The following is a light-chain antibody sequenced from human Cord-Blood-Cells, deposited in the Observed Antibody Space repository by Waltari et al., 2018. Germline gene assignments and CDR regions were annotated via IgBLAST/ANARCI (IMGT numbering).Light chain of an antibody. V-gene: IGKV3-20*01. CDR1: QSVSSSY. J-gene: IGKJ1*01. CDR3: QQYGSSPT. CDR2: GAS. Sequence: EIVLTQSPGTLSLSPGERATLSCSASQSVSSSYLAWYQQKPGQAPRLLIYGASRRATGIPDRFSGSGSGTDFTLTISRLEPEDFAVYYCQQYGSSPTFGQGTKVEIK.